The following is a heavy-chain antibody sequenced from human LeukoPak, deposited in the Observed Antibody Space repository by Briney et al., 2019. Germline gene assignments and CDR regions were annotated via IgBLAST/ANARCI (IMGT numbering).Heavy chain of an antibody. J-gene: IGHJ6*03. Sequence: PGGSLRLSCAASGFTFSSYSMNWVRQAPGKGLEWVSSISSSSSYIYCADSVKGRFTISRDNAKNSLYLQMNSLRAEDTAVYYCARGRDYDFWSGYLFGTDYYYYYMDVWGKGTTVTVSS. D-gene: IGHD3-3*01. CDR1: GFTFSSYS. CDR2: ISSSSSYI. CDR3: ARGRDYDFWSGYLFGTDYYYYYMDV. V-gene: IGHV3-21*01.